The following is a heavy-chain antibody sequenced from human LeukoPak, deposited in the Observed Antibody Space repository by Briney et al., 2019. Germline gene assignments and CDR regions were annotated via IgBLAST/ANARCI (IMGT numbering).Heavy chain of an antibody. V-gene: IGHV1-18*01. J-gene: IGHJ4*02. Sequence: ASVKVSCKASGYTFTTYGITWVRLAPGQGLEWVAWISPYNGNTRYAQKFQGRVTLAADTSSTTASLEMMSLRSDDTAVFYCARAFDTSAYHFDYWGQGTLVSVSS. D-gene: IGHD2-2*01. CDR1: GYTFTTYG. CDR3: ARAFDTSAYHFDY. CDR2: ISPYNGNT.